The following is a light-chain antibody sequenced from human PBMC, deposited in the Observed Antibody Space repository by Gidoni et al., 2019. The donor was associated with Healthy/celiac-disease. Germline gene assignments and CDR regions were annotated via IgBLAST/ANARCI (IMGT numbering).Light chain of an antibody. V-gene: IGKV3-11*01. Sequence: DIVLTQSPATLSLSPGERATLSCRASQSVSSYLAWYQQKPGQAPRLLIYDASNRATGIPARFSGSGSGTDFTLTSSSREREDFAVYYCQQRSNGPMCSFGQGTKLEIK. CDR1: QSVSSY. CDR3: QQRSNGPMCS. CDR2: DAS. J-gene: IGKJ2*04.